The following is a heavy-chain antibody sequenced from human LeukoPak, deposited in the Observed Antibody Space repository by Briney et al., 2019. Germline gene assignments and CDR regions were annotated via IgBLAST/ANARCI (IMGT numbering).Heavy chain of an antibody. D-gene: IGHD1-7*01. Sequence: SGPTLVNPTQSLTLTCTFSGFSLTTSGVGVGWIRQPPGKALEWLALIYWDDDKRYSPSLTGRLSITKDTSKNQVVLTMTNMDPVDTATYYCAHRRRLDRDWIYGRFDFWGQGMLVTVSS. CDR3: AHRRRLDRDWIYGRFDF. V-gene: IGHV2-5*02. CDR2: IYWDDDK. J-gene: IGHJ4*02. CDR1: GFSLTTSGVG.